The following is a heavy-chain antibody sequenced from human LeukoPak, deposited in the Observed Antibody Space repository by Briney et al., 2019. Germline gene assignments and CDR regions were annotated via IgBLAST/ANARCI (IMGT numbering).Heavy chain of an antibody. CDR2: IYHSGST. Sequence: SQTLSLTCAVSGGSISSGGYSWSWLRQPPGKGLEWIGYIYHSGSTYYNPSLKSRVTISVDRSKNQFSLKLSSVTAADTAVYYCARRFRSDAFDIWGQGTMVTVSS. CDR3: ARRFRSDAFDI. CDR1: GGSISSGGYS. J-gene: IGHJ3*02. D-gene: IGHD3-3*01. V-gene: IGHV4-30-2*01.